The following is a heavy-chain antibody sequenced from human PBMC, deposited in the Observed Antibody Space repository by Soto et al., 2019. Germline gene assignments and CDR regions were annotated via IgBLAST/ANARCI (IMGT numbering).Heavy chain of an antibody. J-gene: IGHJ3*01. D-gene: IGHD2-8*01. CDR2: ISPNGDST. Sequence: EVQLLESGGGLVQPGGSLRLACAASGFTFNNYAMNWVRQAPGRGLEWVSIISPNGDSTYYADSVKGRFTINRDNSQNTVFLQMNRLRTEDTTIYFCAKVRLTDYLRYAPHLWGQGTLVTVSS. CDR1: GFTFNNYA. V-gene: IGHV3-23*01. CDR3: AKVRLTDYLRYAPHL.